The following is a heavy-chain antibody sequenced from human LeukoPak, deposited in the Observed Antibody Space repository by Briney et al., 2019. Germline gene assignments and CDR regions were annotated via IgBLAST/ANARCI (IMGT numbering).Heavy chain of an antibody. J-gene: IGHJ4*02. V-gene: IGHV4-38-2*02. CDR1: GYSISSGYY. CDR2: IYHSGST. Sequence: SETLSLTCTVSGYSISSGYYWGWIRQPPGKGLEWIGSIYHSGSTYYNPSLKSRVTISVDTSKNQFSLKLSSVTAADTAVYYCAREHRDFWSGFDYWGQGTLVTVSS. CDR3: AREHRDFWSGFDY. D-gene: IGHD3-3*01.